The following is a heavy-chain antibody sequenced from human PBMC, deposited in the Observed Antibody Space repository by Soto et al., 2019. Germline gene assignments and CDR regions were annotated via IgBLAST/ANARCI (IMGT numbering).Heavy chain of an antibody. V-gene: IGHV3-23*01. CDR3: AGRSGSSPYYFDY. CDR1: GLTLRNFG. Sequence: VQLLESGGGLVQPGGSLRLSCAASGLTLRNFGMGWVRQAPGKGLEWVSGISDSGSTYYADSVKGRFSISRDNSKNTLYLQMNSLRAEDTALYHCAGRSGSSPYYFDYWGQGTLVTVSS. J-gene: IGHJ4*02. CDR2: ISDSGST. D-gene: IGHD3-10*01.